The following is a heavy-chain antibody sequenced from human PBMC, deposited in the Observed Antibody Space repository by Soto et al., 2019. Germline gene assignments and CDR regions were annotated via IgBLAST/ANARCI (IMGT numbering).Heavy chain of an antibody. D-gene: IGHD2-15*01. V-gene: IGHV3-23*04. CDR1: EFAFSTFG. J-gene: IGHJ3*01. Sequence: VQLVESGGGLVKPGGSLRLSCVFSEFAFSTFGMSWVRQAPGKGLESVSSISAIGDSTFHADSVKGRFSISRDNSRNSLYLQMNNLRAEDTAVYYCATVGPYSPRWDFWGQGTVVTVSS. CDR3: ATVGPYSPRWDF. CDR2: ISAIGDST.